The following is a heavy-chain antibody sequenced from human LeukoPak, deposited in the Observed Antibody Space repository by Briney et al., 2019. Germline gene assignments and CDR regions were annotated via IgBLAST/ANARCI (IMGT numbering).Heavy chain of an antibody. CDR3: ARGESDTMDRRFIFY. D-gene: IGHD5-18*01. CDR1: GGSFSGYY. J-gene: IGHJ4*02. Sequence: TSETLSLTCAVYGGSFSGYYWIWIRQPPGEGLEWIGEINHSGSTNYNPSLKSRVTVSVDRSKSQFSLKLSSVTAADTAVYYCARGESDTMDRRFIFYWGQGIRVNVSS. V-gene: IGHV4-34*01. CDR2: INHSGST.